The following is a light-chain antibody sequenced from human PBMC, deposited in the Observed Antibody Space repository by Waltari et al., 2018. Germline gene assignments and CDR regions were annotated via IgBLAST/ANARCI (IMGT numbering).Light chain of an antibody. CDR1: RSVDSY. CDR2: DAS. V-gene: IGKV3-11*01. J-gene: IGKJ5*01. Sequence: ETVLTQSPHTLSLYTGERAHLSCTASRSVDSYLAWYQQKPGQAPRLLIYDASNRATGIPPRFSGSGFGTDFTLTISSLEPEDSAVYYCQDRKNWPPITFGQGTRLEIK. CDR3: QDRKNWPPIT.